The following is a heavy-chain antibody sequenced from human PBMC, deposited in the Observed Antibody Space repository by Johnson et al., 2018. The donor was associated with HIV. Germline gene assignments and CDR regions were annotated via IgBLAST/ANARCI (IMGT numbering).Heavy chain of an antibody. J-gene: IGHJ3*02. V-gene: IGHV3-7*01. D-gene: IGHD2-15*01. Sequence: MQLVESGGGLVQPGESLRLSCEAPGFTFSNYWMSWVRQAPGRALEWVANIKEDGSETYYMASVKGRFTISRDNAENSLFLQMSSLRAEDTAVYYCARSKDCSGGSCPDAFDIWGQGTMVIVSS. CDR3: ARSKDCSGGSCPDAFDI. CDR1: GFTFSNYW. CDR2: IKEDGSET.